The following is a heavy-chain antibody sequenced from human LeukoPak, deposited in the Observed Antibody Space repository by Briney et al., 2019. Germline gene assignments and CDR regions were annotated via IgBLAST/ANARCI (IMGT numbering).Heavy chain of an antibody. J-gene: IGHJ2*01. Sequence: GGSLRLSCAASGFTLSSYGMHWVRQAPGKGLEWVAVIWYDGSNKYYADSVKGRFTISRDNSKNTLYLQMNSLRVEDTAVYYCAKLIGTYWYFDLWGRGTLVTVSS. V-gene: IGHV3-33*06. D-gene: IGHD1-1*01. CDR1: GFTLSSYG. CDR2: IWYDGSNK. CDR3: AKLIGTYWYFDL.